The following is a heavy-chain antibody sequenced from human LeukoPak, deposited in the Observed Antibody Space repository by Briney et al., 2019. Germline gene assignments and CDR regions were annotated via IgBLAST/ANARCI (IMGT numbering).Heavy chain of an antibody. CDR2: INSNGSST. CDR3: ARDGVLFYNWFDP. V-gene: IGHV3-74*01. Sequence: GGSLRLSCAASGFTFSSYWMHWVRQAPGKGLVWVSRINSNGSSTSYADSVKGRFIISRDNAKNTLYLQMNSLRAEDTAVYYCARDGVLFYNWFDPWGQGTLVTVSS. CDR1: GFTFSSYW. J-gene: IGHJ5*02. D-gene: IGHD2-15*01.